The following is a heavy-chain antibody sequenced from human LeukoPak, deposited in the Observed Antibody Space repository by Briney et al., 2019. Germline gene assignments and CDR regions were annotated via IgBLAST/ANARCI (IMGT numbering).Heavy chain of an antibody. CDR2: IYYSGST. D-gene: IGHD5-24*01. J-gene: IGHJ4*02. CDR1: GGSISSYY. CDR3: ARRGDGYNHLDY. V-gene: IGHV4-59*01. Sequence: TPSETLSLTCTVSGGSISSYYWSWIRQPPGKGLEWIGYIYYSGSTNYNPSLKSRVTISVDTSKNQFSLKLSSVTAADTAVYYCARRGDGYNHLDYWGQGTLVTVSS.